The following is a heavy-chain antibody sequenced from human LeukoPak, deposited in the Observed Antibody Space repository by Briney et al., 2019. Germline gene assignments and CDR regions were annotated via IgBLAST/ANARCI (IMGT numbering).Heavy chain of an antibody. V-gene: IGHV4-38-2*02. CDR1: GYSISSGYY. Sequence: KPSETLSLTCAVSGYSISSGYYGGWIRQPPGRGLEWIGIIYHSGSTNYNPSLESRVTISVDTSKNQFSLKLSSVTAADTAVYYWARERTTVVPNWFDPWGQGTLVTVSS. D-gene: IGHD4-23*01. CDR2: IYHSGST. CDR3: ARERTTVVPNWFDP. J-gene: IGHJ5*02.